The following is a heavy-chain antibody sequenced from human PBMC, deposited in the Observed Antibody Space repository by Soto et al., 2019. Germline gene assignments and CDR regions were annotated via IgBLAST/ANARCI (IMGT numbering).Heavy chain of an antibody. CDR3: ARDSDRRFGSMAGYYGMDV. CDR1: GGSISSGGYY. J-gene: IGHJ6*02. Sequence: SETLSLTCTVSGGSISSGGYYWSWIRQHPGKGLEWIGYIYYSGSTYYNPSLKSRVTISVDTSKNQFSLKLSSVTAADTAVYYCARDSDRRFGSMAGYYGMDVWGQGTTVTVSS. CDR2: IYYSGST. V-gene: IGHV4-31*03. D-gene: IGHD6-19*01.